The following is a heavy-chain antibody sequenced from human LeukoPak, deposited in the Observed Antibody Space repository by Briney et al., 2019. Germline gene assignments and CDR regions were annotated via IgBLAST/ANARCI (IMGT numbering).Heavy chain of an antibody. J-gene: IGHJ4*02. CDR1: GFTFSNYA. Sequence: GGSLRLSCAASGFTFSNYAMSWVRQAPGKGLEWVSTISGSDGGTYYADSVKGRFTISRDNSKNTLYLQMNSLRAEDTAVYYCAKDIRITMVRGVINDYWGQGTLATVSS. CDR2: ISGSDGGT. D-gene: IGHD3-10*01. V-gene: IGHV3-23*01. CDR3: AKDIRITMVRGVINDY.